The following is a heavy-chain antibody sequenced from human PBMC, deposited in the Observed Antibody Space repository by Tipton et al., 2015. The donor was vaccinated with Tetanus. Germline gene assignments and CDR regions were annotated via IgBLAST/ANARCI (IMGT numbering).Heavy chain of an antibody. D-gene: IGHD5-24*01. CDR2: ISHSGSS. V-gene: IGHV4-34*01. J-gene: IGHJ3*01. Sequence: TLSLTCAVYYDSFYGYYWSWIRQPPGKGLEWIGEISHSGSSSYSPSLKSRVTISVDTSKNQFSLRLRSVAAADTAVYYCARGGRDAYNNPLGAFDVWGRGTTVTVSS. CDR1: YDSFYGYY. CDR3: ARGGRDAYNNPLGAFDV.